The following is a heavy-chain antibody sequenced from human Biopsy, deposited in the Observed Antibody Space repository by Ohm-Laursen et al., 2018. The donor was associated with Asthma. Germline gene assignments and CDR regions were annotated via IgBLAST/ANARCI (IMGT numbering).Heavy chain of an antibody. CDR1: GVGLSSFG. D-gene: IGHD1-20*01. CDR2: ISYDGSKK. Sequence: SLRLSCAASGVGLSSFGMNWVRQAPGKGLGWVAVISYDGSKKEYGDSVKGRFTISRDNSKDTVYLQMNSLRAEDTAVYYCAKGRYKWNDGYYGLDVWGQGTTVTVSS. J-gene: IGHJ6*02. CDR3: AKGRYKWNDGYYGLDV. V-gene: IGHV3-30*18.